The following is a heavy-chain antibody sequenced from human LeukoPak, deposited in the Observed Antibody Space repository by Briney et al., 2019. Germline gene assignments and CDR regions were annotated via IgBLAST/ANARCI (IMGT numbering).Heavy chain of an antibody. CDR3: AREVGS. CDR2: IYASGST. D-gene: IGHD1-26*01. V-gene: IGHV3-66*01. CDR1: GFTISTNY. Sequence: QPGGSLRLSCVASGFTISTNYMSWVRQAPTKGLKWVSVIYASGSTYYADSMKGRFTISRDNSKNTWYLQMNSPRAEDSAVYYCAREVGSWGKGTLVTVSS. J-gene: IGHJ5*02.